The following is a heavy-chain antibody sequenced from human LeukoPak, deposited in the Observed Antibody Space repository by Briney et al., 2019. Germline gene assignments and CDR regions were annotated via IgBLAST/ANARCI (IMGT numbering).Heavy chain of an antibody. CDR3: AIPGTTGTTWWAYYYYGMDV. CDR2: IYSGGST. J-gene: IGHJ6*02. V-gene: IGHV3-66*01. CDR1: GFTVSSNY. Sequence: PGGSLRLSCAGSGFTVSSNYMSWVRQAPGKGLEWVSVIYSGGSTYYADSVKGRFTISRDNSKNTLYLQMYSLRAEDTAVYYCAIPGTTGTTWWAYYYYGMDVWGQGTTVTVSS. D-gene: IGHD1-1*01.